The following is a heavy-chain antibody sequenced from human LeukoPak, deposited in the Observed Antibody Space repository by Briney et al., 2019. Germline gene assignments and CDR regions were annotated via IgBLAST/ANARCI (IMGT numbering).Heavy chain of an antibody. CDR3: ASYYYDSRKYFQH. V-gene: IGHV4-31*03. CDR2: IYYSGST. CDR1: GGSISSGGYY. Sequence: KSSETLSLTCTVSGGSISSGGYYWSWIRQHPGKGLEWIGYIYYSGSTYYNPSLKSRVTISVDTSKNQFSLKLSSVTAADTAVYYCASYYYDSRKYFQHWGQGTLVTVSS. D-gene: IGHD3-22*01. J-gene: IGHJ1*01.